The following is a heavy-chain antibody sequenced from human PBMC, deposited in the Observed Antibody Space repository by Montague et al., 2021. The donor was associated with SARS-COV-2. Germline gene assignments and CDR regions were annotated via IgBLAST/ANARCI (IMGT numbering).Heavy chain of an antibody. D-gene: IGHD4-17*01. CDR3: STSGAGEYGDYSPYFDY. Sequence: QSGAEVKTPGESLKISCKGSGNTFDTYRSGWVRQMPGKGLEWMGIIYPGDSDTRYSATFQAQVTISADKSIATAYLQWTSLKASDTAIYYCSTSGAGEYGDYSPYFDYWGQGTLVTVSS. CDR2: IYPGDSDT. V-gene: IGHV5-51*01. CDR1: GNTFDTYR. J-gene: IGHJ4*02.